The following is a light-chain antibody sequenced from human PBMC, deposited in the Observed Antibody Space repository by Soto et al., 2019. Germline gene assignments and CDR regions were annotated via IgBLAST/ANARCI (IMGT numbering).Light chain of an antibody. J-gene: IGKJ4*01. CDR1: QSISSW. CDR2: DAS. CDR3: QQYNTYSSLT. V-gene: IGKV1-5*01. Sequence: IQMTQSPSTLSASVGDRVSINCRSSQSISSWLAWYQQKLGRAPRLLIYDASSLESGVPSRFSGSGYGTEFTLTISSLQPDDFATYYCQQYNTYSSLTFGGGTKVDIK.